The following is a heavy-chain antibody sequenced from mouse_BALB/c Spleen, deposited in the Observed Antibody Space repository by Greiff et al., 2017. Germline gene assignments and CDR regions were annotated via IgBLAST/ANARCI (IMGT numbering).Heavy chain of an antibody. CDR1: GYSITSDYA. J-gene: IGHJ1*01. Sequence: DVKLQESGPGLVKPSQSLSLTCTVTGYSITSDYAWNWIRQFPGNKLEWMGYISYSGSTSYNPSLKSRISITRDTSKNQFFLQLNSVTTEDTATYYCARSPLITTVVATRWYFDVWGAGTTVTVSS. V-gene: IGHV3-2*02. D-gene: IGHD1-1*01. CDR2: ISYSGST. CDR3: ARSPLITTVVATRWYFDV.